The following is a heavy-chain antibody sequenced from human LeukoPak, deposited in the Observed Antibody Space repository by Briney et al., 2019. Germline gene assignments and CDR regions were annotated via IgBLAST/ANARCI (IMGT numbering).Heavy chain of an antibody. CDR2: ISGSGGST. CDR3: AKDRAYYGSGSYKGYFDY. CDR1: GFTFTSYA. J-gene: IGHJ4*02. D-gene: IGHD3-10*01. V-gene: IGHV3-23*01. Sequence: GGSLRLSCAASGFTFTSYAMSWVRQAPGKGLEWVSAISGSGGSTYYADSVKGRFTISRDNSKNTLYLQMNSLRAEDTAVYYCAKDRAYYGSGSYKGYFDYWGQGTLVTVSS.